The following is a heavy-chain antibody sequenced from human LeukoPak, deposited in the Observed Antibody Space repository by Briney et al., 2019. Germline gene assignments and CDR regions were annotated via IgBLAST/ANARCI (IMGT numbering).Heavy chain of an antibody. CDR2: ISWNNGSI. J-gene: IGHJ4*02. CDR1: GFTFDDYA. CDR3: AKDLSTFGVVTTPDY. V-gene: IGHV3-9*01. Sequence: PGGSLRLSCAAPGFTFDDYAMHWVRQAPGKGLEWVSGISWNNGSIGYADSVKGRFTISRDNAKNSLYLQMNSLRAEDTALYYCAKDLSTFGVVTTPDYWGQGTLVTVSS. D-gene: IGHD3-3*01.